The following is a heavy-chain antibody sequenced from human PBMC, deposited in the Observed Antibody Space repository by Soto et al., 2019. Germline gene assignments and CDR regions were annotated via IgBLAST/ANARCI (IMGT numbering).Heavy chain of an antibody. CDR2: ISGSGGST. J-gene: IGHJ6*02. CDR3: AKNDILKSYYYYYGMDV. V-gene: IGHV3-23*01. CDR1: GFTFSSYA. Sequence: GSLRLSCAASGFTFSSYAMSWVRQAPGKGLEWASAISGSGGSTYYADSVKGRFTISRDNSKNTLYLQMNSLRAEDTAVYYCAKNDILKSYYYYYGMDVWGQVTTVTVSS.